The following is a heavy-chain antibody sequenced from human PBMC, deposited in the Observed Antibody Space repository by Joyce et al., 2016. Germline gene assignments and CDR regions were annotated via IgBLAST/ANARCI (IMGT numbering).Heavy chain of an antibody. CDR3: TTDRDDYGDYWHPYYFHY. J-gene: IGHJ4*02. CDR1: GFTFTNAG. D-gene: IGHD4-17*01. Sequence: EVQLVESGGGLVKPGGSLRLSCAASGFTFTNAGMSWVRQTPGKGLEWVGRNKSKTDGGTRDYAAPVNGRFTISRDDSENTLYLQMNSVKTEDTAVYYCTTDRDDYGDYWHPYYFHYWGQGALVTVSS. CDR2: NKSKTDGGTR. V-gene: IGHV3-15*01.